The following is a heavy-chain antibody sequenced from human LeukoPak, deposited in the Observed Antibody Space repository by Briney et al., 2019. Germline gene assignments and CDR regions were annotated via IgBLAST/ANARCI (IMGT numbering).Heavy chain of an antibody. D-gene: IGHD5-24*01. J-gene: IGHJ3*02. Sequence: SETLSLTCTVSGGSISSDNYYWGWIRQSPGKGLERIGSISYTGTTYYNPSLESRVTISVDMSKSQFSLNLTSVTAADTAVFYCTRVEEIATPRRRAHTFDIWGQGTLVTVSS. CDR1: GGSISSDNYY. V-gene: IGHV4-39*07. CDR2: ISYTGTT. CDR3: TRVEEIATPRRRAHTFDI.